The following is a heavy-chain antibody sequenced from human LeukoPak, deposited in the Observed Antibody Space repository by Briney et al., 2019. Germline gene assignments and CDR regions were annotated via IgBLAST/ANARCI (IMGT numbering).Heavy chain of an antibody. Sequence: KPGESLKISCKSSGYSFTNYWISWVRQMPRKGMEWMGIIYPRDSITRYSPSFQGQVTISADKSISTAYLQWSSLKASDTAMYYCARRGDDSSGYYSPDSWGQGTLVTVSS. J-gene: IGHJ4*02. V-gene: IGHV5-51*01. D-gene: IGHD3-22*01. CDR2: IYPRDSIT. CDR1: GYSFTNYW. CDR3: ARRGDDSSGYYSPDS.